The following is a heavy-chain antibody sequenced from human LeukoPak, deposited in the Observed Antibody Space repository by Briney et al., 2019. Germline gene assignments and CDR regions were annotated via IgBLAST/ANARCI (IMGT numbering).Heavy chain of an antibody. CDR1: GYSFTSYA. CDR3: ARARPSSGWYGGDY. V-gene: IGHV7-4-1*02. CDR2: INTNTGNP. J-gene: IGHJ4*02. Sequence: GASVKVSCKASGYSFTSYAMNWVRQAPGQGLEWMGWINTNTGNPTYAQGFTGRFVFSLDTSVSAAYLQISSLKAEDTAVYYCARARPSSGWYGGDYWGQGTLVTVSS. D-gene: IGHD6-19*01.